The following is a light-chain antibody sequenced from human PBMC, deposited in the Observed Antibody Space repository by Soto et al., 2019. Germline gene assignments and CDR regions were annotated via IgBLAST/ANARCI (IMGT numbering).Light chain of an antibody. CDR1: QSVRTY. CDR2: DVS. Sequence: VLTQSPATLSLSPGERATLSCRASQSVRTYLAWYQQKPGQAPRLLIHDVSDRATGIPARFSGSGSGTDFTLAISSLEPEDFEVYYCQQRSSWPLTFGGGTKVDIK. CDR3: QQRSSWPLT. V-gene: IGKV3-11*01. J-gene: IGKJ4*01.